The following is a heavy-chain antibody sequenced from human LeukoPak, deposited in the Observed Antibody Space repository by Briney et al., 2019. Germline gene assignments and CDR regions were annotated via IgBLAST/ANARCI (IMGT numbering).Heavy chain of an antibody. CDR2: IYYSGST. CDR1: GGSISSSSYY. CDR3: AIYKGLVRGWFDP. D-gene: IGHD6-19*01. J-gene: IGHJ5*02. V-gene: IGHV4-39*07. Sequence: PSETLSLTCTVSGGSISSSSYYWGWIRQPPGKGLEWIGSIYYSGSTYYNPSLKSRVAISVDTSKNQFSLKLSSVTAADTAVYYCAIYKGLVRGWFDPWGQGTLVTVSS.